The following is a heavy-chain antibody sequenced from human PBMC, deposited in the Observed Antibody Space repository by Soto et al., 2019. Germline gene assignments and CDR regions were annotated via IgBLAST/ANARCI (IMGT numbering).Heavy chain of an antibody. CDR2: ISSSSSYI. V-gene: IGHV3-21*01. Sequence: GESLKISCAASGFTFSSYSMNWVRQAPGKGLEWVSSISSSSSYIYYADSVKGRFTISRDNAKNSLYLQMNSLRAEDTAVYYCARIITGGNDYWGQGTLVTVSS. D-gene: IGHD1-20*01. J-gene: IGHJ4*02. CDR1: GFTFSSYS. CDR3: ARIITGGNDY.